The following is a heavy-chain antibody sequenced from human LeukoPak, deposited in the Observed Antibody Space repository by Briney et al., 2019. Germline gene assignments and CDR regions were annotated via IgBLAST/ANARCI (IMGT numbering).Heavy chain of an antibody. CDR1: GGSFSGYY. CDR2: INHSGST. D-gene: IGHD6-6*01. V-gene: IGHV4-34*01. CDR3: ARGSGIAARTSPYYYYMDV. J-gene: IGHJ6*03. Sequence: NPSETLSLTCAVYGGSFSGYYWSWIRQPPGKGLEWIGEINHSGSTNYNPSLKSRVTISVDTSKNQFSLKLSSVTAADTAVYYCARGSGIAARTSPYYYYMDVWGKGTTVTVSS.